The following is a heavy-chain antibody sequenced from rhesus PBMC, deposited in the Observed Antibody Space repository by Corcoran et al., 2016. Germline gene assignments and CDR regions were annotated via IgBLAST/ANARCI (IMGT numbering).Heavy chain of an antibody. D-gene: IGHD4-4*01. CDR1: GFSLSTSGIG. Sequence: QVTLKESGPALVKPTQTLTLTRTFSGFSLSTSGIGVVWIRQPPGKALKWLASIYWDDDKYYNTSRRSRLTSSKDTSKNQVVLTMTNMDPVDTATYYCARIDGSLYGLDSWGQGVVVTVSS. V-gene: IGHV2S1*01. J-gene: IGHJ6*01. CDR2: IYWDDDK. CDR3: ARIDGSLYGLDS.